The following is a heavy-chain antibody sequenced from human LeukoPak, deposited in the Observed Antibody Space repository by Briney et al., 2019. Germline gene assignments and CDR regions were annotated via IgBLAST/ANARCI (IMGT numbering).Heavy chain of an antibody. J-gene: IGHJ4*02. V-gene: IGHV4-59*01. CDR2: TYYSGST. CDR1: GGSISSFY. CDR3: ARRSVVGARTFYFDY. Sequence: SETLSLTCTVSGGSISSFYWNWIRQSPGKGLEWIGYTYYSGSTNYNPSFKSRVTISLDTSKNQFSLKVNSVTAADTAAYYCARRSVVGARTFYFDYWGQGILVTVSS. D-gene: IGHD2-15*01.